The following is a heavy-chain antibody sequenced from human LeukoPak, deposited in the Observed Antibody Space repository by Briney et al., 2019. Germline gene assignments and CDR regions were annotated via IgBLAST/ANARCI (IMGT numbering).Heavy chain of an antibody. J-gene: IGHJ6*03. V-gene: IGHV3-7*01. D-gene: IGHD2-2*01. CDR1: GFIFSDYW. CDR3: ASGSDIVVGYYYYYYMDV. Sequence: GGSLRLSCTASGFIFSDYWMRGVREAPREGVGWGATIYKDGGEKWYVDSVKGRFTISRDNVRNSLYLQMNSLRAEDTAVYYCASGSDIVVGYYYYYYMDVWGKGTTVTISS. CDR2: IYKDGGEK.